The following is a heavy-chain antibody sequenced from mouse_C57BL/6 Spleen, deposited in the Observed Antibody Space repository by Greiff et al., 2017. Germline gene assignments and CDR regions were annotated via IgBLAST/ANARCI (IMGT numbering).Heavy chain of an antibody. D-gene: IGHD1-1*01. CDR1: GYTFTSYW. CDR2: IHPNSGST. V-gene: IGHV1-64*01. Sequence: QVQLQQPGAELVKPGASVKLSCKASGYTFTSYWMHWVKQRPGQGLEWIGMIHPNSGSTNYNEKFKSKATLTVDKSSSTAYMQLSSLTSEDSAVYYCATPLYYGSGHWYCDGWGTGTTVTVSS. J-gene: IGHJ1*03. CDR3: ATPLYYGSGHWYCDG.